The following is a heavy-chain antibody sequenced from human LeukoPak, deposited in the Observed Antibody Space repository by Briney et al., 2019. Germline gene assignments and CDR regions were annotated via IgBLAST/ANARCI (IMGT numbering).Heavy chain of an antibody. CDR3: VRHRTASDY. CDR2: IRYDGSNK. CDR1: GFTFSSYG. J-gene: IGHJ4*02. Sequence: GGSLRLSCAASGFTFSSYGMHWVRQAPGKGLEWVAFIRYDGSNKYYADSVKGRFTISRDNAKNSLYLQMSSLRAEDTAVYYCVRHRTASDYWGQGALVTVPS. V-gene: IGHV3-30*02. D-gene: IGHD1-1*01.